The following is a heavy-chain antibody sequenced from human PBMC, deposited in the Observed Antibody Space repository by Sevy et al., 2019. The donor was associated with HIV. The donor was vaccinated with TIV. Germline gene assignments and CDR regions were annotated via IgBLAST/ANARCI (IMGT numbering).Heavy chain of an antibody. J-gene: IGHJ6*02. Sequence: GGSLRLSCAASGFTLSSYGMHWVRQAPGKGLEWVAVIRYDGSNKYYADSVKGLFTISRDNSKNTLYLQMNSLRAEDTAVYYCARDRLGITISAEWGGGMDVWGQGTTVTVSS. CDR3: ARDRLGITISAEWGGGMDV. CDR2: IRYDGSNK. CDR1: GFTLSSYG. D-gene: IGHD3-3*01. V-gene: IGHV3-33*01.